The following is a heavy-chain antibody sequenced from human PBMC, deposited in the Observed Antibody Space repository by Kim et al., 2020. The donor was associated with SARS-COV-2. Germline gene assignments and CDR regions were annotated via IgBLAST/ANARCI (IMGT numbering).Heavy chain of an antibody. CDR2: IYFDGTT. CDR3: ARPGGLTYFYDH. CDR1: GASLSSIIYY. J-gene: IGHJ5*02. D-gene: IGHD1-26*01. V-gene: IGHV4-39*01. Sequence: SETLSLSCTVSGASLSSIIYYWAWIRQSPGKGLEWVGNIYFDGTTYSNPSLGSRVTMSVDTSRNQFTLRLRSVTAADTAVYYCARPGGLTYFYDHWGQGTLVSVSS.